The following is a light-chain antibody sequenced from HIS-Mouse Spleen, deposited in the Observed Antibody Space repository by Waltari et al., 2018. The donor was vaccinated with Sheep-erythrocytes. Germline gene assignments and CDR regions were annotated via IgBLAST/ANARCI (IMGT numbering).Light chain of an antibody. CDR1: SSDVGGYNY. CDR2: DVS. CDR3: CSYAGSYTLV. Sequence: QSALTQPRSVSGSPGQSVTISCTGTSSDVGGYNYVSWYQQHPGNAPKLMIYDVSKRPSAVPDRFSDSKSGNTASLTISGLQAEDEADYYCCSYAGSYTLVFGGGTKLTVL. V-gene: IGLV2-11*01. J-gene: IGLJ2*01.